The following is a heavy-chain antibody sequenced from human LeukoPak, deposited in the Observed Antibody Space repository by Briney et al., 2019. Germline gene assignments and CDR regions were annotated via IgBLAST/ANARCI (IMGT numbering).Heavy chain of an antibody. Sequence: GASVKVSCKASGYTFTSYAMNWVRQAPGQGLEWMGWINPDTGGTNYAQKFQGRVTMTRDTSISTAYMELSRLRSDDTAVYYCARVTKAITMVRGVIPWFDPWGQGTLVTVSS. CDR1: GYTFTSYA. J-gene: IGHJ5*02. CDR2: INPDTGGT. CDR3: ARVTKAITMVRGVIPWFDP. D-gene: IGHD3-10*01. V-gene: IGHV1-2*02.